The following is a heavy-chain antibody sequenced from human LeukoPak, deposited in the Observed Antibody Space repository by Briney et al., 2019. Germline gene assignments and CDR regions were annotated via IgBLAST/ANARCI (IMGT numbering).Heavy chain of an antibody. V-gene: IGHV3-21*01. D-gene: IGHD4-17*01. Sequence: SGGSLRLSCAASGFTFSSYSMNWVRQAPRKRLEWVSSISSSSSYIYYADSVKGRFTISRDNAKNSLYLQMNSLRAEDTAVYYCARSDGDLYFDYWGQGTLVTVSS. J-gene: IGHJ4*02. CDR1: GFTFSSYS. CDR2: ISSSSSYI. CDR3: ARSDGDLYFDY.